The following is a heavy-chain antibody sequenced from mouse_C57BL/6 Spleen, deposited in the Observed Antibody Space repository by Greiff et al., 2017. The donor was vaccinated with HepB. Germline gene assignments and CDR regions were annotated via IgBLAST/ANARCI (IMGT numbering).Heavy chain of an antibody. J-gene: IGHJ2*01. CDR2: IYPGDGDT. Sequence: QVQLQQSGPELVKPGASVKISCKASGYAFSSSWMNWVKQRPGKGLEWIGRIYPGDGDTNYNGKFKGKATLTADKSSSTAYMQLSSRTSEDSAVYFCARDTTVVAMDYWGQGTTLTVSS. CDR3: ARDTTVVAMDY. CDR1: GYAFSSSW. D-gene: IGHD1-1*01. V-gene: IGHV1-82*01.